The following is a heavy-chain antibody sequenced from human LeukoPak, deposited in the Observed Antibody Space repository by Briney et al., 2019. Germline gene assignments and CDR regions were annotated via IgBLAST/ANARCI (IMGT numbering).Heavy chain of an antibody. CDR1: GYTFTSYD. J-gene: IGHJ4*02. Sequence: ASVKVSCKASGYTFTSYDINWVRQATGQGLEWMGWMNPNSGNTGYAQKLQGRVTMTTDTSTSTAYMELRSLRSDDTAVYYCARDFRGRTSNGDHHFDYWGQGTLVTVSS. V-gene: IGHV1-8*01. CDR2: MNPNSGNT. CDR3: ARDFRGRTSNGDHHFDY. D-gene: IGHD4-17*01.